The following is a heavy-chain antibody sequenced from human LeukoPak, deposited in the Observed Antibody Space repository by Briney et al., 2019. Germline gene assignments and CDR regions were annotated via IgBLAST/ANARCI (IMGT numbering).Heavy chain of an antibody. V-gene: IGHV4-39*07. Sequence: PSETLSLTCTVSGGSINSGNHYWGWIRQPPGKGLEWIGEINHSGSTNYNPSLKSRVTISVDTSKNQFSLKLSSVTAADTAVYYCARVDDSSGYYCGSFDYWGQGTLVTVSS. D-gene: IGHD3-22*01. CDR2: INHSGST. CDR1: GGSINSGNHY. J-gene: IGHJ4*02. CDR3: ARVDDSSGYYCGSFDY.